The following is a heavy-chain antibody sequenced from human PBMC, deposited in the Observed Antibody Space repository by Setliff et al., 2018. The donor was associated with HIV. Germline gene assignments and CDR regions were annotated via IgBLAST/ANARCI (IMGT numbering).Heavy chain of an antibody. CDR2: ISSSAGST. V-gene: IGHV3-23*01. CDR3: AKQGSGYDYYYMEV. D-gene: IGHD3-22*01. J-gene: IGHJ6*03. Sequence: PGGSLRLSCAASGFTFSSYAMSWVRQTPGKGLEWVSFISSSAGSTYYSDSVKVRFTISRDNSKNTLYLQMNSLRAEDTAVYYCAKQGSGYDYYYMEVWGKGTTVTVS. CDR1: GFTFSSYA.